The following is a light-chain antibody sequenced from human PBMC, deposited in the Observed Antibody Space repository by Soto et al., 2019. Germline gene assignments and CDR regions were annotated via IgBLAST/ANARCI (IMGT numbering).Light chain of an antibody. V-gene: IGKV3-11*01. Sequence: EVVLTQSPATLSLSPGERATLSCRASQSVSRHLAWYQQKPGQAPSLLIYDASNRATGIPARFSGSGSGTDFTLTISSLEPEDFAVYYCQQRNNWPPVTFGGGTKVDIK. CDR1: QSVSRH. CDR2: DAS. CDR3: QQRNNWPPVT. J-gene: IGKJ4*01.